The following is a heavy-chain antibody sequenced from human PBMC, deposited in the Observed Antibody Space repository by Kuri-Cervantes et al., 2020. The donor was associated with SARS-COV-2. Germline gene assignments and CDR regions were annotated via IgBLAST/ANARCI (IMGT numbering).Heavy chain of an antibody. Sequence: GGSLRLPCAASGFTFSDYYMSWIRQAPGKGLEWVSYISSSGSTIHYADSVKGRFTISRDNAKNSLYLQMNSLRAEDTAVYYCARDWTNHDYSNNYYYYMDVWGKGTTVTVSS. CDR2: ISSSGSTI. V-gene: IGHV3-11*04. CDR3: ARDWTNHDYSNNYYYYMDV. J-gene: IGHJ6*03. CDR1: GFTFSDYY. D-gene: IGHD4-11*01.